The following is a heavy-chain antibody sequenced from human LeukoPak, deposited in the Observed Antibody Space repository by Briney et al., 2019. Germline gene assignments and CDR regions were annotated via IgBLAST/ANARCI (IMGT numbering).Heavy chain of an antibody. CDR1: GYTFTGYY. V-gene: IGHV1-2*06. Sequence: ASVKVSCKXSGYTFTGYYMHWVRQAPGQGLEWMGRINPNSGGTNYAQKFQGRVTMTRDTSISTAYMELSRLRSDDTAVYYCARDYDFWSVDYWGLGTLVTVSS. J-gene: IGHJ4*02. CDR2: INPNSGGT. D-gene: IGHD3-3*01. CDR3: ARDYDFWSVDY.